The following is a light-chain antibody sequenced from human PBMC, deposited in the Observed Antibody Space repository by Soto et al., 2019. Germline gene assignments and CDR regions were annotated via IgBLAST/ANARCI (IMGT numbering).Light chain of an antibody. Sequence: QLVLTQSPSASASLGASVKLTCTLSSGHNTYAIAWHQQQPEKGPRYLMKLNSDGSHTKGDGIPDRFSGSSSGAERYLTISSLHSEDEADYYCQTWGTGTVVFGGGTKLTVL. CDR1: SGHNTYA. CDR3: QTWGTGTVV. J-gene: IGLJ2*01. V-gene: IGLV4-69*01. CDR2: LNSDGSH.